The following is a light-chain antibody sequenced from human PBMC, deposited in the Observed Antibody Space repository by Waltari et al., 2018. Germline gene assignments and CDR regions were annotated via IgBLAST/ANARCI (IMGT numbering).Light chain of an antibody. Sequence: QLLLTQSPSASASLGASVKLTCTLTSGHSSNVIACLQQQPEKGPRYLMKVNSDGSHNKGDEIPDRFSGSSSGAERYLTIASLQSEDEADYYCQTGGHGTWVFGGGTKLTVL. CDR1: SGHSSNV. CDR3: QTGGHGTWV. CDR2: VNSDGSH. V-gene: IGLV4-69*01. J-gene: IGLJ3*02.